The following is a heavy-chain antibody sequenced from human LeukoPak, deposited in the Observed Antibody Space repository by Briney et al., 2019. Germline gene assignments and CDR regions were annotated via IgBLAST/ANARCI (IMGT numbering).Heavy chain of an antibody. CDR3: ARGPGSGSYSGHLNY. V-gene: IGHV3-33*01. D-gene: IGHD1-26*01. Sequence: GGSLRLSCAASGFTFSSYGMHWVRQAPGKGLEWVAVIWYDGSNKYYADSVKGRFTISRDNSKNTLYLQMNSLRAEDTAVYYCARGPGSGSYSGHLNYWGQGTLVTVSS. CDR1: GFTFSSYG. CDR2: IWYDGSNK. J-gene: IGHJ4*02.